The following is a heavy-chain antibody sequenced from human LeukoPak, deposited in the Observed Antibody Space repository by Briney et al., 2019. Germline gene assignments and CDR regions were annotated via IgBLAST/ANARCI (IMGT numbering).Heavy chain of an antibody. J-gene: IGHJ4*02. Sequence: ASLKVSCKASGYTFTTYYIHWVRQAPGQGLEWMGIINPTGGSTNYAQQFQGRVTMTRDTSKRTVFMELNSLRSEDTAVYYCALYSSTWYWGQGTLVTVSS. D-gene: IGHD6-13*01. CDR3: ALYSSTWY. CDR2: INPTGGST. V-gene: IGHV1-46*01. CDR1: GYTFTTYY.